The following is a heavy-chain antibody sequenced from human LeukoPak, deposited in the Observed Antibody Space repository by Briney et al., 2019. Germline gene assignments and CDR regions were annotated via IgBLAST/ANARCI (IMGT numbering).Heavy chain of an antibody. V-gene: IGHV3-33*01. CDR1: GFTFSSYG. J-gene: IGHJ4*02. CDR3: ARDGAYYYDSSGYYNFADY. D-gene: IGHD3-22*01. CDR2: IWYDGSNK. Sequence: GRSLRLSCAACGFTFSSYGMHWVRQAPGKGLEWVAVIWYDGSNKYYADSVKGRFTISRDNSKNALYLQMNSLRAEDTAVYYCARDGAYYYDSSGYYNFADYWGQGTLVTVSS.